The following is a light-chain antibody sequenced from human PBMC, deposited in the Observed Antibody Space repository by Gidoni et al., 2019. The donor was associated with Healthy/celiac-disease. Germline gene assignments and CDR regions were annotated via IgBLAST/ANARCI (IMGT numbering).Light chain of an antibody. J-gene: IGKJ4*01. V-gene: IGKV1-33*01. CDR1: QDISNY. CDR2: DAS. CDR3: QQYDNLLPSLT. Sequence: DIQMTQSPYSLSASVGDRVTITCQASQDISNYLNWYQQKPGKAPKLLIYDASNLETGVPSRFSGSGSGTDFTFTISSLQPEDIATYYCQQYDNLLPSLTFGGGTKVEIK.